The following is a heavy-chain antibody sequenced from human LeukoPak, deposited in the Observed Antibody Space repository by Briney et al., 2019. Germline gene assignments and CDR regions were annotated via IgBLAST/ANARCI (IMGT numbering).Heavy chain of an antibody. CDR1: GYTFTSYY. Sequence: GASVKVSCKASGYTFTSYYMHWVRQAPGQGLEWMGWINPNSGGTNYAQKFQGRVTMTRDTSISTAYMELSRLRSDDTAVYYCARDLYSSIGWFDPWGQGTLVTVSS. D-gene: IGHD6-13*01. V-gene: IGHV1-2*02. CDR2: INPNSGGT. J-gene: IGHJ5*02. CDR3: ARDLYSSIGWFDP.